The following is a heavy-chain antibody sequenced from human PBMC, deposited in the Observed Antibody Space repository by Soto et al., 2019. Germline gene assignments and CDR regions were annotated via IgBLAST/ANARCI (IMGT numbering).Heavy chain of an antibody. Sequence: GGSLRLSCAASGFTFSTYAMTWVRQAPGRGLEWVSTILHDETPFYTDSVKGRFTISRDNVRGTLYLQMNGLRVEDAALYFCAKDLFPTSGQRFFFESWGQGSLVTVSS. CDR2: ILHDETP. D-gene: IGHD2-21*01. CDR1: GFTFSTYA. J-gene: IGHJ4*02. CDR3: AKDLFPTSGQRFFFES. V-gene: IGHV3-23*01.